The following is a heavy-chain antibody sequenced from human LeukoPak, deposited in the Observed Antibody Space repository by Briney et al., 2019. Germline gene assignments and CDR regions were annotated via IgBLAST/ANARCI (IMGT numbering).Heavy chain of an antibody. CDR2: ISSSSSAI. Sequence: GGSLRLSCAASGFTFSSYSMNWVRQAPGKGLEWVSYISSSSSAIYYADSVKGRFTISRDNAKNSLYLQMNSLRAEDTAVYYCARVGAYCSSTSCRSYYYMDVWGKGTTVTVSS. J-gene: IGHJ6*03. D-gene: IGHD2-2*01. CDR3: ARVGAYCSSTSCRSYYYMDV. V-gene: IGHV3-48*04. CDR1: GFTFSSYS.